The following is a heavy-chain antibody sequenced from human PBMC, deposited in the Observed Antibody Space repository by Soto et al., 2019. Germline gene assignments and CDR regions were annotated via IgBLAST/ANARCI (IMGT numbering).Heavy chain of an antibody. J-gene: IGHJ6*02. Sequence: QLQLQESGPGLVKPSETLSLSCTVSGGSITSSFYWGWIRQPPGKGLEWIGSIYGTGNTYYNPSRKGRAHISADPSKNQSSLNRISVTAADTAVYYCRSSSRYSTDVWGQGATVTVSS. CDR1: GGSITSSFY. D-gene: IGHD6-13*01. V-gene: IGHV4-39*01. CDR2: IYGTGNT. CDR3: RSSSRYSTDV.